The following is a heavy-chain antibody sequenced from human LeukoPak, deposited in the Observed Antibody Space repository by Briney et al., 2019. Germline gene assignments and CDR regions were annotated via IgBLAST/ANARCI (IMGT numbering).Heavy chain of an antibody. CDR2: IYSDNT. CDR3: AKGHDSSGYYLGSFDY. J-gene: IGHJ4*02. Sequence: AGGSLRLSCTVSGFTVSSNSMSWVRQAPGKGLEWVSFIYSDNTHYSDSVAVRFTISRDNSKNTLYLQMNSLRAEDTAVYYCAKGHDSSGYYLGSFDYWGQGTLVTVSS. CDR1: GFTVSSNS. V-gene: IGHV3-53*01. D-gene: IGHD3-22*01.